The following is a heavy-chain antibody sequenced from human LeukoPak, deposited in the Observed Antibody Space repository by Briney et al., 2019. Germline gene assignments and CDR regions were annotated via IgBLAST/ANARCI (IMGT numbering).Heavy chain of an antibody. D-gene: IGHD1-26*01. Sequence: PGGSLRLSCAASGFTFSSYEMNWVRQAPGKGLEWVANIKKDGSEKYYVDSVKGRFTISRDNAKNSLYLQMNSLRAEDMALYFCAKALAGATVDAFDIWGQGTLVTVSS. J-gene: IGHJ3*02. CDR2: IKKDGSEK. CDR3: AKALAGATVDAFDI. CDR1: GFTFSSYE. V-gene: IGHV3-7*03.